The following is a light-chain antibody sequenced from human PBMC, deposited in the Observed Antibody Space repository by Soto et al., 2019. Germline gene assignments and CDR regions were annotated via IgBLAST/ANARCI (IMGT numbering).Light chain of an antibody. V-gene: IGLV2-8*01. CDR1: SSDVGGYNY. CDR3: SLYVGTNSYV. J-gene: IGLJ1*01. CDR2: EVY. Sequence: QSVLTQPPSASGSPGQSVTISCTGTSSDVGGYNYVSWYQHHPGKAPKLIIYEVYKRPSGVPDRFSGSKSGNTAALTVSGLQAEDEADYYCSLYVGTNSYVFGTGTKVTV.